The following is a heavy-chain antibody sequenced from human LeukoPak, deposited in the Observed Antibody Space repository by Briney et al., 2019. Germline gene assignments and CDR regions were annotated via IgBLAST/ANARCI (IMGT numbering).Heavy chain of an antibody. J-gene: IGHJ3*02. CDR3: ARDINSVAFDM. CDR1: GFTFSSYE. V-gene: IGHV3-48*03. CDR2: ISSSGSTI. Sequence: PGGSLRLSCAASGFTFSSYEMNWVRQAPGKGLEWVSYISSSGSTIYYADSVKGRFTVTRDNAKGSVSLQMNSLRAEDTAVYYCARDINSVAFDMWGQGTVVTVSS. D-gene: IGHD1-1*01.